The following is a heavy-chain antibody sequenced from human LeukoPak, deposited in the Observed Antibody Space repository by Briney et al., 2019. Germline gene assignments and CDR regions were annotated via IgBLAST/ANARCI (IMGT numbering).Heavy chain of an antibody. CDR3: AKDRRRYSSSWWEIDY. J-gene: IGHJ4*02. CDR2: IRYDGSNK. CDR1: GFTFSSYG. V-gene: IGHV3-30*02. D-gene: IGHD6-13*01. Sequence: GGSLRLSCAASGFTFSSYGMHWVRQAPGKGLEWVAFIRYDGSNKYYADSVKGRFTISRDNSKNTLYLQMNSLRAEDTAVYYCAKDRRRYSSSWWEIDYWGQGTLVSVSS.